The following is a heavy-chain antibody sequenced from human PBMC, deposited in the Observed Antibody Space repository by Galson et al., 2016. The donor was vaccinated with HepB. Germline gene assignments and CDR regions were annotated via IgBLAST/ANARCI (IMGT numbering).Heavy chain of an antibody. CDR1: GYTFTGYY. CDR2: INPKSGGR. Sequence: SVKVSCKASGYTFTGYYMHWVRQAPGQGLEWMGWINPKSGGRRSAQKFQGRVTMTSDTSSSTVYLDLSSLRSDDTAIYYCARGGPNTEPTDYHMDVWGKGTTVTVSS. V-gene: IGHV1-2*02. D-gene: IGHD1-26*01. CDR3: ARGGPNTEPTDYHMDV. J-gene: IGHJ6*03.